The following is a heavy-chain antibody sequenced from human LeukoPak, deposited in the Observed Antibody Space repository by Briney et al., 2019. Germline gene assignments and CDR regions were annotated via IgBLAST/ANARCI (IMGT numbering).Heavy chain of an antibody. Sequence: PSETLSLTCGVYGGSFSGYYWSRIRQPPGKGLEWIGEINHSGSTNYSPSLKSRVTILVDTSKKHFSLKLSSVTAADTAVYYCARGYNWNWFDPWGQGTLVTVSS. CDR3: ARGYNWNWFDP. CDR1: GGSFSGYY. CDR2: INHSGST. V-gene: IGHV4-34*01. J-gene: IGHJ5*02. D-gene: IGHD1-20*01.